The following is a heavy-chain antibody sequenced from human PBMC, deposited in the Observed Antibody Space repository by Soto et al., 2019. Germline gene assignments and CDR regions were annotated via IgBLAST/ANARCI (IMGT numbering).Heavy chain of an antibody. V-gene: IGHV4-61*01. CDR3: ATGGLYYDSSGYYDYYFDY. CDR2: VYDSGTT. D-gene: IGHD3-22*01. J-gene: IGHJ4*02. CDR1: GDSVSSGRSY. Sequence: SETLSLTCNVSGDSVSSGRSYWSWIRQPPGKGQEWIAYVYDSGTTNYNPSLNSRVSISVDKSKNQISLRLGSVTAADTAVYYCATGGLYYDSSGYYDYYFDYWGQGTRVTVSS.